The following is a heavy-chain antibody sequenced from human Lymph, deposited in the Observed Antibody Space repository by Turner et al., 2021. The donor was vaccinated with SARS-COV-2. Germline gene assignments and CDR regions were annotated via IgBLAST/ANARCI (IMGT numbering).Heavy chain of an antibody. J-gene: IGHJ4*02. Sequence: EVQLLESGGGLVQPGGSLRLPCAASGFTFSSYAMSWVRQAPGKGLEWVSSISVSGSSAYYADSVKGRFTISRDNSKNTLYLQMNSLRAEDTAVYYCAKRKYQLLAGDFDYWGQGTLVTVSS. CDR3: AKRKYQLLAGDFDY. V-gene: IGHV3-23*01. D-gene: IGHD2-2*01. CDR1: GFTFSSYA. CDR2: ISVSGSSA.